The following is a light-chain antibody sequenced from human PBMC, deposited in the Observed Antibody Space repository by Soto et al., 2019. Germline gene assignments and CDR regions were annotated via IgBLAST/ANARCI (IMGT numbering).Light chain of an antibody. CDR1: QSVSSSY. CDR3: QQYGSSRT. J-gene: IGKJ2*02. CDR2: GAS. V-gene: IGKV3-20*01. Sequence: IVLTQSPGTLSLSPGERATLSCRARQSVSSSYLAWYQQKPGQAPRLLIYGASSRATGIPDRFSGSGCGTDFTLTISRLESEDFAVYYCQQYGSSRTFGQGNKLEIK.